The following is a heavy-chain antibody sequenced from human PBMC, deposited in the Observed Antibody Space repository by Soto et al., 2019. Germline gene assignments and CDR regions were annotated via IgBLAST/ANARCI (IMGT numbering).Heavy chain of an antibody. V-gene: IGHV3-23*01. CDR1: GFTFSVYT. CDR3: AKDFTPDSRWDIDY. J-gene: IGHJ4*02. CDR2: IYGNGGST. Sequence: EVQLLESGGGLVQPAGSLRLSCAASGFTFSVYTMSWFRQAPGKGLEWVSSIYGNGGSTFYSASVKGRFPISRDNSGNTLYLQMSILRAEDTAIYYCAKDFTPDSRWDIDYWGQGSLVTVSS. D-gene: IGHD1-26*01.